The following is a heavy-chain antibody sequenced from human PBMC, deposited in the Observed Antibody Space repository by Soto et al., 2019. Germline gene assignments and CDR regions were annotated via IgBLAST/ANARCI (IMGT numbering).Heavy chain of an antibody. CDR2: IYHSGST. CDR1: GGSISSSNW. D-gene: IGHD2-15*01. J-gene: IGHJ4*02. CDR3: ARMPVNIVVVLRGPFDY. Sequence: QVQLQESGPGLVKPSGTLSLTCAVSGGSISSSNWWSWVRQPPGKGLEWIGEIYHSGSTNYNPSLKSRVTISVDKPKNQFSLKRSSVTAADTAVYYCARMPVNIVVVLRGPFDYWGQGTLVTVSS. V-gene: IGHV4-4*02.